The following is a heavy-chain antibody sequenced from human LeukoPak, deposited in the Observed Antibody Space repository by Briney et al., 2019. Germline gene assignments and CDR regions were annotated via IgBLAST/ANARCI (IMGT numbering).Heavy chain of an antibody. D-gene: IGHD5-18*01. CDR3: ARVGYSYVINDWSRTGLGAYPTKYYYHMDV. Sequence: SQTLSLTCTVSGCSISSGGYYWSWIRQHPGKGLEWIGYIYYRGSTYYNPSLKSRVTISGDTSKNQFSRKLSSVTAADTAVYFCARVGYSYVINDWSRTGLGAYPTKYYYHMDVWGKGTTVTVS. J-gene: IGHJ6*03. CDR2: IYYRGST. CDR1: GCSISSGGYY. V-gene: IGHV4-31*03.